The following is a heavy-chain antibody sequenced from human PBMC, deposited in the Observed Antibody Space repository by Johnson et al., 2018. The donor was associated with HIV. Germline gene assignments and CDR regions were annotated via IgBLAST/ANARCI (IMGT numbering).Heavy chain of an antibody. V-gene: IGHV3-11*04. Sequence: QVQLVESGGGLVKPGGSLRLSCAASGSTFSDYYMSWIRQAPGKGLEWVSYISSTGSTIYYADSVKGRFTISRDNAKNSLYLQMNSLRAEDTAVYYCARSYSSSSHDAFDIWGQGTMVTVSS. D-gene: IGHD6-6*01. CDR1: GSTFSDYY. J-gene: IGHJ3*02. CDR3: ARSYSSSSHDAFDI. CDR2: ISSTGSTI.